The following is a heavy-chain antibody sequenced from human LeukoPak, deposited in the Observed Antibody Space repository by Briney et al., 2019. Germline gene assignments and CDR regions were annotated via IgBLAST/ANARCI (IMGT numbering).Heavy chain of an antibody. CDR3: ARVGLTRGEAFDI. V-gene: IGHV1-2*02. CDR2: TDPKRGAT. CDR1: GYTFTDYN. Sequence: ASVKVSCKASGYTFTDYNIHWVRQAPGQGLEWIGWTDPKRGATKYAQKFECRVTMTRDTSITTVYMELSSLRFDDTAMYSCARVGLTRGEAFDIWGQGTMVTVSS. D-gene: IGHD3-16*01. J-gene: IGHJ3*02.